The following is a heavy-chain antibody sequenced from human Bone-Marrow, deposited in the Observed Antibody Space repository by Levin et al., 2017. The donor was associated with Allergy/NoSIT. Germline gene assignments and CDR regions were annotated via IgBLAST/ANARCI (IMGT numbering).Heavy chain of an antibody. J-gene: IGHJ4*02. CDR3: SKDQGINGSYGEFDY. CDR2: ISGSGTT. V-gene: IGHV3-23*01. CDR1: GFSFSSYS. D-gene: IGHD1-26*01. Sequence: GESLKISCAASGFSFSSYSMNWVRQAPGMGLEWVSAISGSGTTDYADSVKGRFTISRDNSKNTLYLQMNSLRAEDTALYYWSKDQGINGSYGEFDYWGQGSLVTVSS.